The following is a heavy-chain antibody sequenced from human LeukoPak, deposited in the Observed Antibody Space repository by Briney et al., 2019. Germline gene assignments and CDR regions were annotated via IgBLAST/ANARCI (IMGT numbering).Heavy chain of an antibody. J-gene: IGHJ3*02. CDR1: GGSISRSNYY. CDR2: IYYSGNT. D-gene: IGHD3-22*01. Sequence: SETLSLTCIVSGGSISRSNYYWGWIRQSPGKGLEWIVSIYYSGNTYYNPSLKSRVTISVDTSKNQFSQKLSSVTAADTAVYYCARGDYYYDSTDLGAFDIWGQGTMVTVSS. CDR3: ARGDYYYDSTDLGAFDI. V-gene: IGHV4-39*01.